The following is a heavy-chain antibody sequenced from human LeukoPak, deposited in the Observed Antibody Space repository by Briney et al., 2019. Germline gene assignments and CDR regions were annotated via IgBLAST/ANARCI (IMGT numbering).Heavy chain of an antibody. Sequence: GGSLRLSCAASGFTFSSYGMHWVRQAPGKGLEWVAVISYDGSNKYYADSVKGRFTISRDNSENTLYLQMNSLRAEDTAVYYCAKGRGRSAYYFDYWGQGTLVTVSS. CDR2: ISYDGSNK. D-gene: IGHD3-16*01. J-gene: IGHJ4*02. CDR3: AKGRGRSAYYFDY. CDR1: GFTFSSYG. V-gene: IGHV3-30*18.